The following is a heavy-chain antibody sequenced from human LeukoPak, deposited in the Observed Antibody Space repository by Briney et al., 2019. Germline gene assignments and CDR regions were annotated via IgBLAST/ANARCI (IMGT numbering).Heavy chain of an antibody. J-gene: IGHJ4*02. CDR1: GGSISSYY. V-gene: IGHV4-59*01. D-gene: IGHD4-17*01. Sequence: PSETLSLTCTVSGGSISSYYWSWIRQPPVKGLEWIGYIYYNGNTNYNPSLKSRVTISVDTSKNQLSLKLSSVTAADTAVYYCAREAHGDYSDYWGQGTLVTVSS. CDR2: IYYNGNT. CDR3: AREAHGDYSDY.